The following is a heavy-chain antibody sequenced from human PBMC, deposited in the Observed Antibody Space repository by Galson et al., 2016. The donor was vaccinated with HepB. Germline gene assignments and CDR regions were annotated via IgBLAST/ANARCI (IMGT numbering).Heavy chain of an antibody. Sequence: SVKVSCKASGLTFSRSVVQWVRQARGQRLEWIGWIFVASDKTNNAQKLQERVTITRDMSTSTAYMELSRLRSEDTAVYYCSAGYSSNSLHYWGRGSLVTVSS. D-gene: IGHD6-13*01. CDR2: IFVASDKT. V-gene: IGHV1-58*01. CDR1: GLTFSRSV. CDR3: SAGYSSNSLHY. J-gene: IGHJ4*02.